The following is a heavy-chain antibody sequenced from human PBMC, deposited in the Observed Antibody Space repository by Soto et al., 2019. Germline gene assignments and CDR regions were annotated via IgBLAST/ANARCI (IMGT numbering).Heavy chain of an antibody. J-gene: IGHJ4*02. CDR1: GFTFSSSA. CDR3: AKTLGLVDPFDY. Sequence: GGSLRLACAASGFTFSSSAMSWVRQAPGKGLEWVSSISSSAARTYYPDSVRGRFTISRDNSKNTLSLQMNSLRAEDTAVYYCAKTLGLVDPFDYWGQGTLVTVSS. D-gene: IGHD2-8*02. CDR2: ISSSAART. V-gene: IGHV3-23*01.